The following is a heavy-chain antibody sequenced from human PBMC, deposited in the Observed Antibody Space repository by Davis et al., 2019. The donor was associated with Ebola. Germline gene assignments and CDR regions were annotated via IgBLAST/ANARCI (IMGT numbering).Heavy chain of an antibody. J-gene: IGHJ6*02. CDR3: ARAGGSTTLTAPSMDV. V-gene: IGHV3-9*02. D-gene: IGHD2/OR15-2a*01. CDR1: GFTSDDYA. CDR2: INWNSGNT. Sequence: GGSLRLSCAASGFTSDDYAMHWVRQAPGKGLEWVSGINWNSGNTGYADSVKGRFTISRDNAKNSLYLQMNSLRAEDTAVYYCARAGGSTTLTAPSMDVWGQGTTVTVSS.